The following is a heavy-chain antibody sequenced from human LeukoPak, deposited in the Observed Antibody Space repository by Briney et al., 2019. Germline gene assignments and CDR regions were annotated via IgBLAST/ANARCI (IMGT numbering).Heavy chain of an antibody. D-gene: IGHD3-22*01. CDR1: GGSFSGYY. CDR2: MYLSGTT. CDR3: AGLVGRYSSGLYYYYFDY. J-gene: IGHJ4*02. V-gene: IGHV4-34*01. Sequence: SETLSLTCAVYGGSFSGYYWSWVRQPPGKGLEWIGEMYLSGTTHSNPSVKSRVTISIDKSKNQFFLNLSSVTAADTAVYYCAGLVGRYSSGLYYYYFDYWGQGTLVTVSS.